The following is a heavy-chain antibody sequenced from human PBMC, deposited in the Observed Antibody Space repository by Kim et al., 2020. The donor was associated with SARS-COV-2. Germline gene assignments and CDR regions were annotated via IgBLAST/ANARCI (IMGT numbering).Heavy chain of an antibody. CDR3: ARSWLELHIHYGMDV. V-gene: IGHV4-31*03. CDR2: IYYSGST. Sequence: SETLSLTCTVSGGSISSGGYYWSWIRQHPGKGLEWIGYIYYSGSTYYNPSLKSRVTISVDTSKNQFSLKLSSVTAADTAVYYCARSWLELHIHYGMDVWGQGTTVTVSS. J-gene: IGHJ6*02. CDR1: GGSISSGGYY. D-gene: IGHD1-7*01.